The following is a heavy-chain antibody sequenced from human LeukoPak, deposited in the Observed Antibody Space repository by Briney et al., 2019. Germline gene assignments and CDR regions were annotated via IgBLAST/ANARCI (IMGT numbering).Heavy chain of an antibody. CDR2: IRYDGSNK. V-gene: IGHV3-30*02. CDR3: AKGGNIVVVVAVQAYYFDY. Sequence: GGSLRLSCAASGFTFSSYGMHWVRQAPGKGLEWVAFIRYDGSNKYYADSVKGRFTISRDNSKNTLYLQMNSLRAEDTAVYYCAKGGNIVVVVAVQAYYFDYWGQGTLVTVSS. CDR1: GFTFSSYG. J-gene: IGHJ4*02. D-gene: IGHD2-15*01.